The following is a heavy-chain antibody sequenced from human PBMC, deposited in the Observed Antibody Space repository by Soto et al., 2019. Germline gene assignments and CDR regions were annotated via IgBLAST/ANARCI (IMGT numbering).Heavy chain of an antibody. Sequence: RGSLRLSCAASGFTFSSYGMHWVRQAPGKGLEWVAVISYGGSNKYYADSVKGRFTISRDNSKNTLYLQMNSLRAEDTAVYYCAKDTAAGSAFDIWGQGTMVTVSS. CDR3: AKDTAAGSAFDI. CDR2: ISYGGSNK. CDR1: GFTFSSYG. J-gene: IGHJ3*02. V-gene: IGHV3-30*18. D-gene: IGHD6-13*01.